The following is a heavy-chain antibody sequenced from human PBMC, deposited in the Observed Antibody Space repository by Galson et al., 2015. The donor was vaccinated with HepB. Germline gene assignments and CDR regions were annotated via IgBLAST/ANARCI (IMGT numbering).Heavy chain of an antibody. CDR3: ASKVPYGDYVAY. V-gene: IGHV4-39*01. CDR1: GGSISSSSYY. CDR2: IYYSGST. D-gene: IGHD4-17*01. J-gene: IGHJ4*02. Sequence: SETLSLTCTVSGGSISSSSYYWGWIRQPPGKGLEWIGSIYYSGSTYYNPSLKSRVIISVDTSKNQFSLKLSSVTAADTAVYYCASKVPYGDYVAYWGQGTLVTVSS.